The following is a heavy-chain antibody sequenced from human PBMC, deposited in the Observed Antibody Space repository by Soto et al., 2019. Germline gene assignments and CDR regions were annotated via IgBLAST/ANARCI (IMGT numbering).Heavy chain of an antibody. CDR2: ISSSSSYI. Sequence: ESVGGLVKPGGSLRLSCAASGFTFSSYSMNWVRQAPGKGLEWVSSISSSSSYIYYADSVKGRFTISRDNAKNSLYLQMNSLRAEDTAVYYCARDGYCSGGSCKRRKNYYYYYMDVWGKGTTVTVSS. V-gene: IGHV3-21*01. D-gene: IGHD2-15*01. CDR3: ARDGYCSGGSCKRRKNYYYYYMDV. CDR1: GFTFSSYS. J-gene: IGHJ6*03.